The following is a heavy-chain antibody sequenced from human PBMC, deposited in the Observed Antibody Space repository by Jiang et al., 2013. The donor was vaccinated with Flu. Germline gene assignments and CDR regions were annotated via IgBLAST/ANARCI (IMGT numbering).Heavy chain of an antibody. CDR2: VSNSGST. J-gene: IGHJ4*02. V-gene: IGHV4-59*01. CDR3: ARSSPFFTMYD. D-gene: IGHD3-3*02. CDR1: GDSISSSY. Sequence: GPGLVKPSETLSLTCVVSGDSISSSYWSWIRQAPEKGLEWIGSVSNSGSTNYSPSLKSRATISVDPSKSQFSLNLTSVTAADTGVYYCARSSPFFTMYDWGQGTLVTVSS.